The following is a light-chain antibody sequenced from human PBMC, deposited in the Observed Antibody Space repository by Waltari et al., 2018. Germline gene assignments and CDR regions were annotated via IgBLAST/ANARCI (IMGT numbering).Light chain of an antibody. CDR2: GAC. CDR3: QQYGSSVMYT. CDR1: QRITKKF. V-gene: IGKV3-20*01. J-gene: IGKJ2*01. Sequence: RASQRITKKFFAGYQKKPCQAPRLLIYGACSRAASIPDMFSGSGSGKDFTLTISRLEPEDSAVYFCQQYGSSVMYTFGQGTKLEIK.